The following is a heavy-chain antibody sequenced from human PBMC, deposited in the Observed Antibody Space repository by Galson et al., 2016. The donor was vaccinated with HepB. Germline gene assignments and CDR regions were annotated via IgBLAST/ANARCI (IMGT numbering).Heavy chain of an antibody. Sequence: SLRLSCATSGFTFGDYAMSWFRQAPGKGLEWVGFIRSRAYGGTTEYAASVKGKFTISRDDSRSIAYLQMNSLKTEDTAVYYCTRVLVRRRSGYSGYHDYYYGMDVWGKGTTVTVSS. D-gene: IGHD5-12*01. J-gene: IGHJ6*04. CDR3: TRVLVRRRSGYSGYHDYYYGMDV. CDR1: GFTFGDYA. V-gene: IGHV3-49*03. CDR2: IRSRAYGGTT.